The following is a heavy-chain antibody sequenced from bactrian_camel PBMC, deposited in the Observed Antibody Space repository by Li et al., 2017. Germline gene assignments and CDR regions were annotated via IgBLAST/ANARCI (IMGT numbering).Heavy chain of an antibody. J-gene: IGHJ6*01. D-gene: IGHD4*01. CDR1: GFTFSSYW. V-gene: IGHV3S1*01. CDR3: VRERVDYSDYAEFGY. Sequence: VQLVESGGGLVQPGGSLRLSCAASGFTFSSYWMYWVRQAPGKGLGWVSTIYSGGGTTYYADSVKGRFTISRDNAKNTVYLQMKSLKPEDTAVYYCVRERVDYSDYAEFGYWGQGTQVTVS. CDR2: IYSGGGTT.